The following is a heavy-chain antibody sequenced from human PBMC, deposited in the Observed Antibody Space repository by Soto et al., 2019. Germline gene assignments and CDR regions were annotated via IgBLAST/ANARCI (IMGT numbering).Heavy chain of an antibody. D-gene: IGHD2-8*01. CDR1: GYTFTSYD. CDR3: ARGGREGYCTNGVCYGDI. Sequence: GASVKVSCKASGYTFTSYDINWVRQATGQGLEWMGWMNPNSGNTGYAQKFQGRVTMTRSTSISTAYMELSSLRSEDTAVYYCARGGREGYCTNGVCYGDIWGQGTMVTVSS. CDR2: MNPNSGNT. V-gene: IGHV1-8*01. J-gene: IGHJ3*02.